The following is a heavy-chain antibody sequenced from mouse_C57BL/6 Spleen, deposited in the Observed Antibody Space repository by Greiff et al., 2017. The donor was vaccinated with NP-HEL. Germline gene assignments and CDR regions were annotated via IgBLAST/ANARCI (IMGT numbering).Heavy chain of an antibody. J-gene: IGHJ2*01. V-gene: IGHV1-74*01. D-gene: IGHD1-1*01. CDR3: VSYYYGSSYYFDY. CDR1: GYTFTSYW. Sequence: QVQLQQPGAELVKPGASVKVSCKASGYTFTSYWMHWMPGQGLEWIGRIHPSDSDTNYNQKFKGKATLTVDKSSSTAYMQLSSLTSEDSAVYYCVSYYYGSSYYFDYWGQGTTLTVSS. CDR2: IHPSDSDT.